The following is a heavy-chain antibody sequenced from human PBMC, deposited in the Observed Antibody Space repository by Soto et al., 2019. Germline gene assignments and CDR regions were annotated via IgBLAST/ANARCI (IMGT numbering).Heavy chain of an antibody. D-gene: IGHD3-3*01. V-gene: IGHV2-26*01. Sequence: SGPTLVNPTETLTLTCTVSGFSLSNARMGVRWNRKPPGKALEWLAHIFSNDEKSYSTSLKSRLTISKDTSKSQVVLTMTNMDPVDTATYYCARMASGYYSLNYYMDVWGKGTTVTVSS. CDR3: ARMASGYYSLNYYMDV. CDR1: GFSLSNARMG. J-gene: IGHJ6*03. CDR2: IFSNDEK.